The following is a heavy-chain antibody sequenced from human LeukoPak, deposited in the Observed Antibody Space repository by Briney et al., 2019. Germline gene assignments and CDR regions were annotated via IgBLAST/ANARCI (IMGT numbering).Heavy chain of an antibody. CDR2: INAGNGNT. CDR3: ARATGTTSGPYYYYMDV. J-gene: IGHJ6*03. CDR1: GYTFTSYA. Sequence: ASVKVSCKASGYTFTSYAMHWVRQAPGQRLEWMGWINAGNGNTKYSQEFQGRVTITRDKSTSTAYMELSSLRSEDTAVYYCARATGTTSGPYYYYMDVWGKGTTVTVSS. V-gene: IGHV1-3*03. D-gene: IGHD1-1*01.